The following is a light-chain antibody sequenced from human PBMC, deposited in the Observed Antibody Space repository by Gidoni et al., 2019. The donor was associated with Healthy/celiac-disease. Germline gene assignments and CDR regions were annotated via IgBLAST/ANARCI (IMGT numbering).Light chain of an antibody. Sequence: EIVLTQSPATLSLSPGERATLSCRASQSVSSYLAWYQQKPGQAPRLLIYDASNRATGIPARFSGSGSGTDFTLTISSLEPEDFAVYYCQQREGTFGPXTKVDIK. CDR2: DAS. CDR1: QSVSSY. CDR3: QQREGT. V-gene: IGKV3-11*01. J-gene: IGKJ3*01.